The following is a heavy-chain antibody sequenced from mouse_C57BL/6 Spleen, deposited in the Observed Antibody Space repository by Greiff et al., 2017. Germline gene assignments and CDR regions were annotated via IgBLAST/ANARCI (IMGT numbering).Heavy chain of an antibody. D-gene: IGHD1-1*01. CDR1: GYTFTDYY. CDR2: IYPGSGNT. V-gene: IGHV1-76*01. Sequence: VHLVESGAELVRPGASVKLSCKASGYTFTDYYINWVKQRPGQGLEWIARIYPGSGNTYYNEKFKGKATLTAEKSSSTAYMQLSSLTSEDSAVYFCARAYYYGSSQSFYYFDYWGQGTTLTVSS. J-gene: IGHJ2*01. CDR3: ARAYYYGSSQSFYYFDY.